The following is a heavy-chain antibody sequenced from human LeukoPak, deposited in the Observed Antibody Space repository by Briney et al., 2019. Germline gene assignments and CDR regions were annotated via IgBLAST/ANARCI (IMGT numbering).Heavy chain of an antibody. Sequence: KPSETLSLTCTVSGGSISSYYWSWLRQPAGKGLEWIGRIYTSGSTNYNPSLKSRVTMSVDTSKNQFSLKLSSVTAADTAVYYCARDIEEYSGSYIDYWGQGTLVTVSS. V-gene: IGHV4-4*07. CDR2: IYTSGST. CDR1: GGSISSYY. CDR3: ARDIEEYSGSYIDY. J-gene: IGHJ4*02. D-gene: IGHD1-26*01.